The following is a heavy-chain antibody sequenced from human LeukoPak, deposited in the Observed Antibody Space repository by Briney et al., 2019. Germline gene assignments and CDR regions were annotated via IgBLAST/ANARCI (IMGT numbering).Heavy chain of an antibody. CDR2: IYSGGST. D-gene: IGHD3-3*01. CDR3: ARVSPGFWSGYALDY. V-gene: IGHV3-53*01. CDR1: GFTVSSNY. Sequence: GGSLRLSCAASGFTVSSNYMSWVHQAPGKGLEWVSVIYSGGSTYYADSVKGRFTISRDNSKNTLYLQMNSLRAEDTAVYYCARVSPGFWSGYALDYWGQGTLVAVSS. J-gene: IGHJ4*02.